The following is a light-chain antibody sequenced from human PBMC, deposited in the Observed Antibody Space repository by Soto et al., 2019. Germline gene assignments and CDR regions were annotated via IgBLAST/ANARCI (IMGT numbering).Light chain of an antibody. Sequence: QSALTQPASVSGSPGQSITISCTGTSSDVGGYNYVSWYQQHPGKAPKLMIYDVSNRPSGVSNRFSGSKSGNTASLTSSGLQAEDEAGYYCSSYTSSSTVFGGGTKLTVL. CDR1: SSDVGGYNY. J-gene: IGLJ3*02. CDR3: SSYTSSSTV. CDR2: DVS. V-gene: IGLV2-14*01.